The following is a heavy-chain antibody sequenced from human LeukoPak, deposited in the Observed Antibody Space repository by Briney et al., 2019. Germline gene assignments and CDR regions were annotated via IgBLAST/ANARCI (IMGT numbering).Heavy chain of an antibody. Sequence: PGGSLKPSCAASGFTFDDYAMHWVRQAPGKGLEWVSLISGDGGSTYYADSVRGRFTISRDNSKNSLYLQMDSLRTEDTAFYYCAKEIDTLGTNAFDIWGQGTMVTVSS. D-gene: IGHD2-15*01. J-gene: IGHJ3*02. V-gene: IGHV3-43*02. CDR3: AKEIDTLGTNAFDI. CDR1: GFTFDDYA. CDR2: ISGDGGST.